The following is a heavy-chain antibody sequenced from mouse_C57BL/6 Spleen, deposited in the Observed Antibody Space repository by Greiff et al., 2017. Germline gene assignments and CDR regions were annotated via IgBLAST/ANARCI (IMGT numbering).Heavy chain of an antibody. D-gene: IGHD2-4*01. CDR2: ISDGGSYT. V-gene: IGHV5-4*03. CDR3: ARAGYDYDGGGFAY. J-gene: IGHJ3*01. Sequence: DVMLVESGGGLVKPGGSLKLSCAASGFTFSSYAMSWVRQTPEKRLEWVATISDGGSYTYYPDNVKGRFTISRDNAKNNLYLQMSHLKSEDTAMYYCARAGYDYDGGGFAYWGQGTLVTVSA. CDR1: GFTFSSYA.